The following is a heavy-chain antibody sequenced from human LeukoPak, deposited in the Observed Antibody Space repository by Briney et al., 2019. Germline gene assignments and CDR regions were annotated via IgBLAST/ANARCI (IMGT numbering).Heavy chain of an antibody. CDR2: MNPNSGNT. CDR1: GYTFTSYG. Sequence: ASVKVSCKASGYTFTSYGISWVRQAPGQGLEWMGWMNPNSGNTGYAQKFQGRVTMTRNTSISTAYMELSSLRSEDTAVYYCARGGYCSGGSCRALKNWFDPWGQGTLVTVSS. CDR3: ARGGYCSGGSCRALKNWFDP. J-gene: IGHJ5*02. D-gene: IGHD2-15*01. V-gene: IGHV1-8*02.